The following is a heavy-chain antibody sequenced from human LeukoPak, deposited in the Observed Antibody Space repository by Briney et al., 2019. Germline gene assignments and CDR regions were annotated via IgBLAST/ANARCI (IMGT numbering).Heavy chain of an antibody. Sequence: RGESLKISCKGSGYSFTSYWIGWVRQMPGKGLEWMGIIYPGDSDTRYSPSFQGQVTISADKSISTAYLQWSSLKASDTAMYYCARKGRRGGYNSATDAFDIWGQGTMVTVSS. CDR2: IYPGDSDT. V-gene: IGHV5-51*01. J-gene: IGHJ3*02. CDR3: ARKGRRGGYNSATDAFDI. D-gene: IGHD5-24*01. CDR1: GYSFTSYW.